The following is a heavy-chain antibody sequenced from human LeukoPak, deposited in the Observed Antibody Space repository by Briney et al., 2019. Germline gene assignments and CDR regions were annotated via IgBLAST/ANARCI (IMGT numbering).Heavy chain of an antibody. CDR2: VDYSGST. D-gene: IGHD1-7*01. CDR3: ARDFAGNYYFHY. Sequence: PSETLSLTCTVSGGSISGYYWNWIRQPPGKGLEWIGYVDYSGSTNYSPSLKSRVTISVDTSKKHFSLRLSSVTAADTAVYYCARDFAGNYYFHYWGQGTLVTVSS. CDR1: GGSISGYY. V-gene: IGHV4-59*01. J-gene: IGHJ4*02.